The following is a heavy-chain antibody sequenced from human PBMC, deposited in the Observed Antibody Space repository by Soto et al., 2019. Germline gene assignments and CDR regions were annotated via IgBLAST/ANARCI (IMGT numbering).Heavy chain of an antibody. CDR2: ISSSSSTI. Sequence: PGGSLRLSCAASGFTFSSYSMNWVRQAPGKGLEWVSYISSSSSTIYYADSVKGRFTISRDNAKNSLYLQMNSLRAEDTAVYYCAREMMTTVTTAYDYWGQGPLLPVSS. D-gene: IGHD4-17*01. J-gene: IGHJ4*02. CDR1: GFTFSSYS. V-gene: IGHV3-48*01. CDR3: AREMMTTVTTAYDY.